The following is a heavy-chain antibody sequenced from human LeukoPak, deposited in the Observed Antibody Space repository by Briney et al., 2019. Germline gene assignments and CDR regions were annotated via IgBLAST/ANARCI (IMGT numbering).Heavy chain of an antibody. V-gene: IGHV3-48*03. CDR3: ARDLDNYGMDV. CDR2: ISVSGSTI. CDR1: GFTFSSFD. Sequence: PGGSLRLSCVASGFTFSSFDLNWVRQAPGKGLEWVSYISVSGSTIIYADSVKGRFTISRDNAKNSLYLQMNSLRAEDTAVYYCARDLDNYGMDVWGQGTTVTVSS. J-gene: IGHJ6*02.